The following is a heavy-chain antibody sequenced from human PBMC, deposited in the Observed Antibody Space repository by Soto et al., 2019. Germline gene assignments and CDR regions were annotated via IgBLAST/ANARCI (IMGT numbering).Heavy chain of an antibody. D-gene: IGHD3-16*01. J-gene: IGHJ4*02. V-gene: IGHV3-21*01. Sequence: EVQLVESGGGLVKPGGSLRLSCAASGFTFSSYSMNWVRQAPRKGLEWVSSISSSSSYIYYADSVKGRFTISRDNAKNSLYLQMNSLRAEDTAVYYCARHLGVNSGFDYWGQGTLVTVSS. CDR3: ARHLGVNSGFDY. CDR2: ISSSSSYI. CDR1: GFTFSSYS.